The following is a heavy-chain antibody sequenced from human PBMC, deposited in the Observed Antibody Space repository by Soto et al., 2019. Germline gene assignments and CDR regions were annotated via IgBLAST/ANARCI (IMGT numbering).Heavy chain of an antibody. Sequence: QLQLQESGPGLVKPSETLSLTCTVSGGSISSFNYFWGWIRQPPGKGLEWIGSLYYSGNTYYNPSLQSRVTISVDTSKKQCTLTLRSVTAGDTAVYYCARGGGSTFNWFDPWGQGTLVTVS. CDR2: LYYSGNT. J-gene: IGHJ5*02. CDR1: GGSISSFNYF. V-gene: IGHV4-39*01. CDR3: ARGGGSTFNWFDP. D-gene: IGHD2-15*01.